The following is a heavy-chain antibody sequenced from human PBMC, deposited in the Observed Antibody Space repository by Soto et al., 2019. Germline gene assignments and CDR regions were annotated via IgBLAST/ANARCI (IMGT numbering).Heavy chain of an antibody. CDR2: ISAHNGNT. CDR1: GYTFTSYG. J-gene: IGHJ4*02. D-gene: IGHD6-19*01. CDR3: ARGSSGWYEYYFDY. Sequence: ASVKVSCKASGYTFTSYGIIWVRQAPGQGLEWMGWISAHNGNTNYAQKLQGRVTMTTDTSTSTAYMELRSLRSDDTAVYYCARGSSGWYEYYFDYWGQGTLVTVSS. V-gene: IGHV1-18*01.